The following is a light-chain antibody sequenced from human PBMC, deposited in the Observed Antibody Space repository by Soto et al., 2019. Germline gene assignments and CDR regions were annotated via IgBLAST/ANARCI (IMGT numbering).Light chain of an antibody. J-gene: IGKJ4*01. Sequence: EIVLIESPATLSLSPGDTASLSCRASQTVTSSLAWFQQRPGQAPRLLIYDVSRRAPAIPARFSGSGSGTDFTLTISSLEPEDFAIYYCQQRTTWPTFGGGTKVDIK. CDR3: QQRTTWPT. CDR1: QTVTSS. CDR2: DVS. V-gene: IGKV3-11*01.